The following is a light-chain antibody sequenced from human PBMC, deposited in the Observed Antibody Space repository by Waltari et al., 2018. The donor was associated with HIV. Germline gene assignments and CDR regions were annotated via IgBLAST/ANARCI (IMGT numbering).Light chain of an antibody. CDR3: AAWDDSLNGYV. Sequence: SVLTQPHSPSGSPGYRLPISCSGSSAIRERRTVTWYQQLPGPAAQLRSYSNNQRPSGVPDRFSGSKSGTSASLAISGLQSEDEADYYCAAWDDSLNGYVFGTGTKVTVL. CDR2: SNN. CDR1: SAIRERRT. J-gene: IGLJ1*01. V-gene: IGLV1-44*01.